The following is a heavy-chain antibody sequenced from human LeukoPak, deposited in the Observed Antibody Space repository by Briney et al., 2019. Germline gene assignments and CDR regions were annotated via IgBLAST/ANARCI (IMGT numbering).Heavy chain of an antibody. CDR1: GGSFSGYY. CDR2: INHSGTT. CDR3: ARIGGYFDY. J-gene: IGHJ4*02. D-gene: IGHD3-3*01. V-gene: IGHV4-34*01. Sequence: PSETLSLTCAVYGGSFSGYYWSWIRQPPGKGLEWIGEINHSGTTYYNPSLQSRVTISVDMSNNQFSLKLTSVTAADTAVYYCARIGGYFDYWGQGTLVTVSS.